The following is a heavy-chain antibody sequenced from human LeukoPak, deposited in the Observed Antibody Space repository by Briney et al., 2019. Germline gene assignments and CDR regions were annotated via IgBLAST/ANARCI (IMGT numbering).Heavy chain of an antibody. Sequence: SETLSLTCTVSGGSMSNYWWNWVRQPPGKGLEWIGYIYYDGSTHYNPSLNSRVTISIDTSRNQFSLKLNSVTAADTAVYYCARRLCSSLTCNIGPSGNWLDPWGQGTLVTVSS. D-gene: IGHD2-2*02. CDR2: IYYDGST. CDR1: GGSMSNYW. J-gene: IGHJ5*02. CDR3: ARRLCSSLTCNIGPSGNWLDP. V-gene: IGHV4-59*08.